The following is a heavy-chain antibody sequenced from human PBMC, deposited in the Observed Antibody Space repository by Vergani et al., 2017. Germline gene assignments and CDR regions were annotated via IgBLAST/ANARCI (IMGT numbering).Heavy chain of an antibody. CDR3: GRVADFYGLGSRLLDL. CDR1: GGSMSGYY. J-gene: IGHJ5*02. D-gene: IGHD3-10*01. V-gene: IGHV4-59*07. Sequence: QVQLQESGPGLVKPSDTLSLTCSVSGGSMSGYYWSWIRQPPGKELEWSGYMYHSGSTNYNPCLETRVTISGDTSKTQFSLKLNSVTAADTAVYYCGRVADFYGLGSRLLDLWGQGILVTVSS. CDR2: MYHSGST.